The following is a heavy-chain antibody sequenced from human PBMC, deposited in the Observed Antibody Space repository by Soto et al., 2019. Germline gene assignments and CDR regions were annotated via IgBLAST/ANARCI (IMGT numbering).Heavy chain of an antibody. J-gene: IGHJ4*02. D-gene: IGHD3-22*01. CDR2: ISGSGGST. V-gene: IGHV3-23*01. Sequence: SLRLSCAASGFTFSGYAMSWVRQAPGKGLEWVSAISGSGGSTYYADSVKGRFTISRDNSKNTLYLQMNSLRAEDTAVYYCAKEKTMIVVEFDYWGQGTLVTVSS. CDR1: GFTFSGYA. CDR3: AKEKTMIVVEFDY.